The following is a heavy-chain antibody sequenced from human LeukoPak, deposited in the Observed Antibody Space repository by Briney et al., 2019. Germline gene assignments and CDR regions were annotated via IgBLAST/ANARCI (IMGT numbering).Heavy chain of an antibody. D-gene: IGHD6-6*01. J-gene: IGHJ6*03. CDR3: AREGARGRIAARVYYYYYYMDV. CDR1: GGSISSGDYY. V-gene: IGHV4-61*02. Sequence: SETLSLTCTVSGGSISSGDYYWSWIRQPAGKGLEWIGRIYTSGSTNYNPSLKSRVTISVDTSKNQFSLKLSSVTAADTAVYYCAREGARGRIAARVYYYYYYMDVWGKGTTVTVSS. CDR2: IYTSGST.